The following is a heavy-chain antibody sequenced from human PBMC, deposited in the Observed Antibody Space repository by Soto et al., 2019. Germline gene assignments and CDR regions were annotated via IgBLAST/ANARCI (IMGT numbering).Heavy chain of an antibody. J-gene: IGHJ3*02. CDR1: GFTFDDYA. CDR3: AKERGEQAWRARDAFDI. Sequence: EVQLVESGGGLVQPGRSLRLSCAASGFTFDDYAMHWVRQAPGKGLEWVSGISWNSGSIGYADSVKGRFTISRDNAKNSLYLQMNSLRAEDTALYYCAKERGEQAWRARDAFDIWGQGTMVTVSS. CDR2: ISWNSGSI. V-gene: IGHV3-9*01. D-gene: IGHD3-10*01.